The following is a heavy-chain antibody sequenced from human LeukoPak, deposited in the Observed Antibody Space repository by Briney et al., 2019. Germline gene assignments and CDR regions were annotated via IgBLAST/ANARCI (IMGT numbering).Heavy chain of an antibody. Sequence: GGSLRLSCLASGFTFSNYAMSWVRQAPGKGLEWVSSISTTSSYIYYADSVKGRFTISRDNAKNSLFLQMNSLRAEDTAVYYCARSAGISYWYFDLWGRGTLVTVSS. CDR3: ARSAGISYWYFDL. J-gene: IGHJ2*01. V-gene: IGHV3-21*01. D-gene: IGHD2/OR15-2a*01. CDR1: GFTFSNYA. CDR2: ISTTSSYI.